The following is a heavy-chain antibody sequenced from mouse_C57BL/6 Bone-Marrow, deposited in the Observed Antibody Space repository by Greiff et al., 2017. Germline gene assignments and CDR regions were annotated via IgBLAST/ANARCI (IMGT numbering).Heavy chain of an antibody. Sequence: QVQLQQSGAELVRPGASVTLSCKASGYTFTDYEMHWVKQTPVHGLEWIGAIDPETGGTAYNQKFKGKAILTADKSSSTAYMELRSLTSEDSAVYYCPRQLRLPYYYAMDYWGQGTSVTVSS. CDR3: PRQLRLPYYYAMDY. J-gene: IGHJ4*01. D-gene: IGHD3-2*02. CDR1: GYTFTDYE. CDR2: IDPETGGT. V-gene: IGHV1-15*01.